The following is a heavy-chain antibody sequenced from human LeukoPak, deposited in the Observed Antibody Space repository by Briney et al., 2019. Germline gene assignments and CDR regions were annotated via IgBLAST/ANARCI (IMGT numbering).Heavy chain of an antibody. J-gene: IGHJ4*02. Sequence: QPGRSLRLSCAASGFTFSSYAMHWVRQAPGKGLEWVAVISYDGSNKYYADSVKGRFTISRDNSKNTLYLQMNSLRAEDTAVYYCARGRARGIAAAGNLDYWGQGTLVTVSS. CDR2: ISYDGSNK. CDR1: GFTFSSYA. CDR3: ARGRARGIAAAGNLDY. V-gene: IGHV3-30-3*01. D-gene: IGHD6-13*01.